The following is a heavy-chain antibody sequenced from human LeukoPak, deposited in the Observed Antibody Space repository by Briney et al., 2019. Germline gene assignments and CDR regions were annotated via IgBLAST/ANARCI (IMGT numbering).Heavy chain of an antibody. CDR3: AKGYYDSSGYTYGFDI. V-gene: IGHV3-21*06. CDR1: GFTFSSYN. D-gene: IGHD3-22*01. Sequence: PGGSLRLPCVASGFTFSSYNMNWVRQAPGKGLEWVSFISTSSSYIYYADSVKGRFTISRHNAKNSLYLEMNSLRAEDTAVYYCAKGYYDSSGYTYGFDIWGQGTMVTVSS. J-gene: IGHJ3*02. CDR2: ISTSSSYI.